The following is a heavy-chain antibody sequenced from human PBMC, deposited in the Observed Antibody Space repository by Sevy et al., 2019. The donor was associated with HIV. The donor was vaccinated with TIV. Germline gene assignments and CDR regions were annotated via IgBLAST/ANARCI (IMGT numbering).Heavy chain of an antibody. J-gene: IGHJ4*02. CDR3: ATTKDYYDSSGYPFDY. D-gene: IGHD3-22*01. Sequence: ASVKVSCKVSGYTLAKFSIHWVRQAPGKGLGWMTSFDPEDGDPEDGKTIYAQKFLGRVTMTEYTSTDTAYMELSSLRSDDTAVYYCATTKDYYDSSGYPFDYWGQGTLVTVSS. V-gene: IGHV1-24*01. CDR2: FDPEDGDPEDGKT. CDR1: GYTLAKFS.